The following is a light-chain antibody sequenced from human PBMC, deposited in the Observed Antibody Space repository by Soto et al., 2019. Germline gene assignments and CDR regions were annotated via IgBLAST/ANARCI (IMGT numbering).Light chain of an antibody. J-gene: IGLJ2*01. Sequence: QSALPQPSSLSGSPTQSITISCTGTSSDIGAYNFVSWYQQHPGKAPKLMLYDVNIRPSGVSNRFSGSKSGNTASLTISGLQAEDEADYYCTSWTTSTTMIFGGGTKVTGL. CDR3: TSWTTSTTMI. CDR1: SSDIGAYNF. V-gene: IGLV2-14*03. CDR2: DVN.